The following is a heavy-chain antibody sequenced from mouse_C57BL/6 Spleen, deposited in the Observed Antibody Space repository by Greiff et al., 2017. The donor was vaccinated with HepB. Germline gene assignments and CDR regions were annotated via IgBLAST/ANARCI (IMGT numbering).Heavy chain of an antibody. CDR1: GYAFSSYW. CDR3: AREITRYAMDY. V-gene: IGHV1-80*01. Sequence: VQLQQSGAELVKPGASVKISCKASGYAFSSYWMNWVKQRPGKGLEWIGQIYPGDGDTNYNGKFKGKATLTADKSSSTAYMQLSSLTSEDSAVYFCAREITRYAMDYWGQGTSVTVSS. CDR2: IYPGDGDT. J-gene: IGHJ4*01. D-gene: IGHD1-1*01.